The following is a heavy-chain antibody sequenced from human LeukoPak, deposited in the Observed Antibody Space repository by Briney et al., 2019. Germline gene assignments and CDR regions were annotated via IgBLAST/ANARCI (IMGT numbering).Heavy chain of an antibody. J-gene: IGHJ6*03. D-gene: IGHD3-3*01. CDR2: ISYDGSNK. Sequence: PGRSLRLSCAAAGFTVSSDAMHWVRQAPGKGLGWVAVISYDGSNKYYAASVNGRFTISRDNSKNTLYLPMNSLRAEDTAVYYCAREGLGVVYYYYYYMEVWGKGTTVTVSS. CDR3: AREGLGVVYYYYYYMEV. V-gene: IGHV3-30*01. CDR1: GFTVSSDA.